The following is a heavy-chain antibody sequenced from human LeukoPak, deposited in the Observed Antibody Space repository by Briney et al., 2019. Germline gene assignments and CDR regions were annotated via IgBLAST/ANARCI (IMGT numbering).Heavy chain of an antibody. V-gene: IGHV4-31*03. J-gene: IGHJ3*02. CDR2: IYYSGST. D-gene: IGHD4-23*01. CDR3: ARDQSGGGDAFDI. Sequence: SETQSLTCTVSGGSINSGGYYWSWIRQHPGKGLEWIGYIYYSGSTYYNPSLKSRVTISIDTSKNRFSLKLSSVTAADTAVYYCARDQSGGGDAFDIWGQGTMVTVSS. CDR1: GGSINSGGYY.